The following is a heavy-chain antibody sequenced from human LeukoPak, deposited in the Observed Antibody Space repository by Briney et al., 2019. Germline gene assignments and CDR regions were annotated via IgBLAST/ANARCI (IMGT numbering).Heavy chain of an antibody. J-gene: IGHJ1*01. Sequence: GGSLRLSCAASGFTFSSYAMSWVRQAPGKGLEWVSAISGSGGSTYYADSVKGRFTISRDNSKNTLYLQMNSLRAEDTAIYYCAIKGNHCRSTSCYEYFQHWGQGTLVTVSS. V-gene: IGHV3-23*01. D-gene: IGHD2-2*01. CDR3: AIKGNHCRSTSCYEYFQH. CDR1: GFTFSSYA. CDR2: ISGSGGST.